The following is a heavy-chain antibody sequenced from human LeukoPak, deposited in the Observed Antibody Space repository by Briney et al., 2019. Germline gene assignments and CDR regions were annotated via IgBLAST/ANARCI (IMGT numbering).Heavy chain of an antibody. CDR3: ARHSHFDWLLSLRGGYYYMDV. CDR1: GFTFSSYG. Sequence: PGGSLRLSCAASGFTFSSYGMSWVRQPPGKGLEWIGEINHSGSTNYNPSLKSRVTISVDTSENQFSLKLSSVTAADTAVYYCARHSHFDWLLSLRGGYYYMDVWGKGTTVTISS. D-gene: IGHD3-9*01. V-gene: IGHV4-34*01. J-gene: IGHJ6*03. CDR2: INHSGST.